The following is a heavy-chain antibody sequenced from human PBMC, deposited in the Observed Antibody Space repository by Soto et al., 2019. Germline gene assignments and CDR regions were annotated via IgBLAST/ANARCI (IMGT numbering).Heavy chain of an antibody. CDR3: ARGGGRGYSSP. V-gene: IGHV4-59*01. CDR1: GGSISSYY. Sequence: VQLQESGPGLVKPSETLSLTCTVSGGSISSYYWSWIRQPPGKGLEWIGYIYDSGSTNYNPSLKGRGTIPVDTSTNQLSLKLSSVTAGDTAVYYCARGGGRGYSSPWGQGTLVTVSS. CDR2: IYDSGST. J-gene: IGHJ5*02. D-gene: IGHD6-19*01.